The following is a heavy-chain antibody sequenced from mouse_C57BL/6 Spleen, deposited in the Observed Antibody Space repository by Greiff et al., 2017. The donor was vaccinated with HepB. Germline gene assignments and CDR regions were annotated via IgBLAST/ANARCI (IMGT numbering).Heavy chain of an antibody. CDR2: INPSNGGT. D-gene: IGHD1-1*02. CDR1: GYTFTSYW. V-gene: IGHV1-53*01. CDR3: ARSDYYGYAMDY. J-gene: IGHJ4*01. Sequence: QVQLQQPGTELVKPGASVKLSCKASGYTFTSYWMHWVKQRPGQGLEWIGNINPSNGGTNYNEKFKSKATLTVDKSSSTAYMQLSSLTSEDSAVYYWARSDYYGYAMDYWGQGTSVTVSS.